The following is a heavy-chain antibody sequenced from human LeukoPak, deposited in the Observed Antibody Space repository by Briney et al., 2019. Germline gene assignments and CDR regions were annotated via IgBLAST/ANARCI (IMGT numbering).Heavy chain of an antibody. D-gene: IGHD3-22*01. CDR2: ISSSSRYI. CDR1: GFTFSSYS. J-gene: IGHJ4*02. Sequence: GGSLRLSCAASGFTFSSYSMNWVREAPGKGLEWVSSISSSSRYIYYADSVKGRFTISRDNAKNSLYLQMNSLRAEDTAVYYCASGDNYYDSSGPLDYWGQGTLVTVSS. V-gene: IGHV3-21*01. CDR3: ASGDNYYDSSGPLDY.